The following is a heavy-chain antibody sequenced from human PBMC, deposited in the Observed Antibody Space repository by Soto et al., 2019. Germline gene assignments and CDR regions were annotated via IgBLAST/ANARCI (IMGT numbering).Heavy chain of an antibody. Sequence: SETLSLTCTVSGGSISSYYWSWIRQPPGTGLEWIGYIYYSGSTNYNPSLKRRVTISVDTSKNQFSLKLSYVTAADTAVYYCGRQFGGKNAQQRQKLHPAQHGGQGTLAPVSS. J-gene: IGHJ1*01. CDR3: GRQFGGKNAQQRQKLHPAQH. V-gene: IGHV4-59*01. CDR2: IYYSGST. CDR1: GGSISSYY. D-gene: IGHD3-16*01.